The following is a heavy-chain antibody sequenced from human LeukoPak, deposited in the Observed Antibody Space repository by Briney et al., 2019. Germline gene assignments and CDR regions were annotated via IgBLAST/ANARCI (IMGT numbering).Heavy chain of an antibody. CDR3: ARDSRYSDNSGYYYSHYYMDV. V-gene: IGHV4-61*02. CDR1: GGSISSSSYY. J-gene: IGHJ6*03. Sequence: PSETLSLTCTVSGGSISSSSYYWSWIRQPAGKGLEWIGRIYTSGSTNYNPSLKSRVTMSVDTFKNQFSLKLSSVTAADTAVYYCARDSRYSDNSGYYYSHYYMDVWGKGTTVTVSS. D-gene: IGHD3-22*01. CDR2: IYTSGST.